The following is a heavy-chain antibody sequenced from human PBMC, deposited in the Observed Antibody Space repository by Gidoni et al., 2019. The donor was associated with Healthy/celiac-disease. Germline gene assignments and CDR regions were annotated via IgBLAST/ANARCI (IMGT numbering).Heavy chain of an antibody. CDR1: GGTFSSYA. D-gene: IGHD3-9*01. CDR3: ARAQLLRYFDLFNWFDP. J-gene: IGHJ5*02. V-gene: IGHV1-69*01. Sequence: QVQLVQSGAEVKKPGSSVKVSCKASGGTFSSYAISWVRQAPGQGLEWMGGIIPIFGTANYAQKFQCRVTITADESTSTAYMELSSLRSEDTAVYYCARAQLLRYFDLFNWFDPWGQGTLVTVSS. CDR2: IIPIFGTA.